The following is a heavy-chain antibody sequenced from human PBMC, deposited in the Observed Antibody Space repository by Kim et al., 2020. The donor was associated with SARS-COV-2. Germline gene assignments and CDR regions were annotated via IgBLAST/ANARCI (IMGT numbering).Heavy chain of an antibody. J-gene: IGHJ4*02. CDR1: GYTFTSYG. V-gene: IGHV1-18*01. CDR2: ISAYNGNT. CDR3: ARTHGQRRDGNGSGSYYNLPFDY. D-gene: IGHD3-10*01. Sequence: ASVKVSCKASGYTFTSYGISWVRQAPGQGLEWMGWISAYNGNTNYAQKLQGRVTMTTDTSTSTAYMELRSLRSDDTAVYYCARTHGQRRDGNGSGSYYNLPFDYWGQGALVTVSS.